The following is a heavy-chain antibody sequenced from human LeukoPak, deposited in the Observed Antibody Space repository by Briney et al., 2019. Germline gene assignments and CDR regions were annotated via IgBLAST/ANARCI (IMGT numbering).Heavy chain of an antibody. Sequence: GASVKVSCKASGYTFTSYDINWVRQATGQGLEWMGWMNPNSGNTGYAQKFQGRVTMTRNTSISTAYMELSSPRSEDTGIYYCARGNYWSEFDYWGQGTLVTVSS. V-gene: IGHV1-8*01. J-gene: IGHJ4*02. CDR1: GYTFTSYD. CDR2: MNPNSGNT. D-gene: IGHD2-8*02. CDR3: ARGNYWSEFDY.